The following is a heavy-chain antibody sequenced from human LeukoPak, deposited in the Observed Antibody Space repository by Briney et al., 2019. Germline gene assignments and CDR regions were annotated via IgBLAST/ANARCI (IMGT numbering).Heavy chain of an antibody. Sequence: GGSLRVSCAASGFTFSSYWMYWVRQAPGKGLVWVSRINSDGSSTSYADSVKGRFTISRDNAKNTLYLQMNSLRAEDTAVYFCARDYGDYDYYYYGMDVWGQGTTVTVSS. J-gene: IGHJ6*02. CDR3: ARDYGDYDYYYYGMDV. V-gene: IGHV3-74*01. D-gene: IGHD4-17*01. CDR1: GFTFSSYW. CDR2: INSDGSST.